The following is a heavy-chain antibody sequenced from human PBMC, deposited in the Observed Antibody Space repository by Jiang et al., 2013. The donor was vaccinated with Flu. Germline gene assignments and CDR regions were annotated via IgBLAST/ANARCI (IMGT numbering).Heavy chain of an antibody. CDR3: ARGALYNWNDFDY. V-gene: IGHV4-30-2*05. Sequence: TYYNPSLKSRVTISVDTSKNQFSLKLSSVTAADTAVYYCARGALYNWNDFDYWGQGTLVTVSS. CDR2: T. J-gene: IGHJ4*02. D-gene: IGHD1-20*01.